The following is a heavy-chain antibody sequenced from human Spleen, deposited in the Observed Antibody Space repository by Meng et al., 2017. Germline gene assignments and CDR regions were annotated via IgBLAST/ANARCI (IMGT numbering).Heavy chain of an antibody. CDR1: GYTFTSFG. CDR3: ARGSVGGDFDP. D-gene: IGHD2-2*01. V-gene: IGHV1-18*01. CDR2: ISTYNGNT. J-gene: IGHJ5*02. Sequence: ASVKVSCKASGYTFTSFGINWVRQAPGQGLEWMAWISTYNGNTNYAQKFQGRVTMTTDTSTSTGYMELGSLTSDDTAVYYCARGSVGGDFDPWGQGTLVTAPQ.